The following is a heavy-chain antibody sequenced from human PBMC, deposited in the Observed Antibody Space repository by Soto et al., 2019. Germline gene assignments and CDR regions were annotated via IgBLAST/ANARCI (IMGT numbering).Heavy chain of an antibody. Sequence: EVQLVESGGGLVQPGGSLRLSCAASGFTFSGSAMHWVRQAPGKGLEWVGRIRSKPNNYATAYAASVKGRFSISSDDSKNTAYLQVNGLKTEDTAVYCCSGGQNDDNYYYYDPRDVWGRGTTVTVSS. V-gene: IGHV3-73*02. J-gene: IGHJ6*02. D-gene: IGHD3-10*01. CDR3: SGGQNDDNYYYYDPRDV. CDR2: IRSKPNNYAT. CDR1: GFTFSGSA.